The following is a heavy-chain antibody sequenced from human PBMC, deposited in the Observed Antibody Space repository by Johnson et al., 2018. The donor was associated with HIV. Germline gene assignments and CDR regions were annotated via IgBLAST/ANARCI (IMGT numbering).Heavy chain of an antibody. CDR1: GFTFSSYA. J-gene: IGHJ3*02. V-gene: IGHV3-33*03. Sequence: QVQLVESGGVVVQPGGSLRLPCAASGFTFSSYAMHWFRQAPGKGPEWVAAIWYAGSNKYHVDSVKGRLTISRDNAKNSVYLQMNSLRAEYTAVYYCGQSGRWYSSDWYGVLDMWGQGTMVTVSS. CDR2: IWYAGSNK. D-gene: IGHD6-19*01. CDR3: GQSGRWYSSDWYGVLDM.